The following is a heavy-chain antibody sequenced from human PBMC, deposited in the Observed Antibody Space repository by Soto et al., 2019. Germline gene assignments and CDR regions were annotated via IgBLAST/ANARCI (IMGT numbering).Heavy chain of an antibody. CDR2: ISYEGSNT. V-gene: IGHV3-30-3*01. CDR1: VFSFDTYG. Sequence: PGGSLRLSCVASVFSFDTYGIHCVRHSPGKWLQWVALISYEGSNTYYADSVRGRFTISRDNSKNTLYLQMNTLRPEDTGVYYCAKVTPGNNLYPSSGLHFWGQGTSVSLSS. CDR3: AKVTPGNNLYPSSGLHF. J-gene: IGHJ6*02. D-gene: IGHD1-1*01.